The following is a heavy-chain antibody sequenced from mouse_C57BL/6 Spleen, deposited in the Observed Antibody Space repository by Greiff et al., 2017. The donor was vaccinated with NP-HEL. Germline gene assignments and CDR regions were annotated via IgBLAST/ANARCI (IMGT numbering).Heavy chain of an antibody. D-gene: IGHD2-3*01. CDR1: GYTFTSYG. CDR2: IYPRSGNT. Sequence: QVQLQQSGAELARPGASVKLSCKASGYTFTSYGISWVKQRTGQGLEWIGEIYPRSGNTYYNEKFKGKATLTADKSSSTAYMELRSLTSEDSAVYFCARRLYDGYYYYFDYWGQGTTLTVSS. CDR3: ARRLYDGYYYYFDY. V-gene: IGHV1-81*01. J-gene: IGHJ2*01.